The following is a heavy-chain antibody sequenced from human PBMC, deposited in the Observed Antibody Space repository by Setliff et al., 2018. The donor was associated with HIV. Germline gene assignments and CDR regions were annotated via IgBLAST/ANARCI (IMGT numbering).Heavy chain of an antibody. CDR3: ARDLYCSGGSCPGIDY. Sequence: LSLTCTVSGGSISGYYWSWIRQPPGKGLEWIGEINHSGSTNYNPSLKSRVTISVDTSKNQFSLKLSSVTAADTAVYYCARDLYCSGGSCPGIDYWGQGTLVTVSS. CDR2: INHSGST. J-gene: IGHJ4*02. CDR1: GGSISGYY. V-gene: IGHV4-34*01. D-gene: IGHD2-15*01.